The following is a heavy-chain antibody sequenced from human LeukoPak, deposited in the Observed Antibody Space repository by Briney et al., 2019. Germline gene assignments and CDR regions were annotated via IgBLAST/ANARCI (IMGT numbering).Heavy chain of an antibody. CDR1: GGTFSSYA. V-gene: IGHV1-69*05. D-gene: IGHD2-2*02. J-gene: IGHJ5*02. Sequence: SVKVSCKASGGTFSSYAISWVRQAPGQGLEWMGGITPIFGRANYAQKFQGRVTITTEESTSTAYMELSSLRSEDTAVYYCARVHCTSTVCYTGWFDPWGQGTLVTVSS. CDR3: ARVHCTSTVCYTGWFDP. CDR2: ITPIFGRA.